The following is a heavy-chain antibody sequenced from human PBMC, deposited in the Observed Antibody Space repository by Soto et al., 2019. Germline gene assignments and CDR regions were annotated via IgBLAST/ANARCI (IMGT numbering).Heavy chain of an antibody. Sequence: EVQLVESGGGLVQPGGSLRLSCAASGFTFSSYWMSWVRQAPGKGLEWVANIKQDGSEKYYVDSVKGRFTISRDNAKNSLYLQMNSLRAEDTAVYYCARVPLYCSSTSCYAKTGYFDYWGQGTLVTVSS. V-gene: IGHV3-7*01. CDR1: GFTFSSYW. J-gene: IGHJ4*02. CDR2: IKQDGSEK. CDR3: ARVPLYCSSTSCYAKTGYFDY. D-gene: IGHD2-2*01.